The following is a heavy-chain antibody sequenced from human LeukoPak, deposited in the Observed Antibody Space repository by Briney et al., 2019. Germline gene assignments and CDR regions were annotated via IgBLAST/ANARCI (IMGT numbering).Heavy chain of an antibody. CDR2: ISAYNGNT. Sequence: ASVKVSCRASGYTFTSYGISWVRQAPGQGLEWMGWISAYNGNTNYAQKLQGRVTMTTDTSTSTAYMELRSLRSDDTAVYYCARDQWYYYDSSGADCWGQGTLVTVSS. CDR3: ARDQWYYYDSSGADC. D-gene: IGHD3-22*01. CDR1: GYTFTSYG. V-gene: IGHV1-18*01. J-gene: IGHJ4*02.